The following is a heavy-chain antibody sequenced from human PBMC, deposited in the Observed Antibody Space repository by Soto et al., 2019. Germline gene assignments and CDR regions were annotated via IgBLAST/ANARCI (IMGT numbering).Heavy chain of an antibody. CDR3: ARLPSSEMATILHFDY. Sequence: GESLKISCKGSGYNFSSQWIAWVRQKPGKGLEWMGIVYPGDAETRYSPSFQGQVTISADKSISTAYLQWSSLKASDTAMYYCARLPSSEMATILHFDYWGQGTLVTVSS. D-gene: IGHD5-12*01. V-gene: IGHV5-51*01. J-gene: IGHJ4*02. CDR1: GYNFSSQW. CDR2: VYPGDAET.